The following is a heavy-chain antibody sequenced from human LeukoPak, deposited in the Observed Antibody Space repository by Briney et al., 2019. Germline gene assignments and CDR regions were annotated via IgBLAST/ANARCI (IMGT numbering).Heavy chain of an antibody. Sequence: GGSLRLSCVASGFTFSSYGMHWVRQAPGKGLEWVAVISYDGSTTYYADSVKGRFTISRDNSKNTLYLQMNSLRAEDTAVYYCAKWSLTTWGYFDYWGQGTLVTVS. V-gene: IGHV3-30*18. CDR1: GFTFSSYG. J-gene: IGHJ4*02. CDR3: AKWSLTTWGYFDY. D-gene: IGHD1-14*01. CDR2: ISYDGSTT.